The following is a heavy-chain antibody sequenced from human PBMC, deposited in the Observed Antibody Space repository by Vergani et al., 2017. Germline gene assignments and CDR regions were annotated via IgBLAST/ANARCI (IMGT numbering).Heavy chain of an antibody. CDR1: GITFSSYS. J-gene: IGHJ6*02. V-gene: IGHV3-48*01. Sequence: EVQLVESGGGLVQPGGSLRLSCAASGITFSSYSMNWVRQAPGKGLEWVSYISSSSSTIYYADSVKGRFTISRDNAKNSLYLQMNSLRAEDTAVYYCARDMSGSYLYYYYGMDVWGQGTTVTVSS. CDR2: ISSSSSTI. D-gene: IGHD1-26*01. CDR3: ARDMSGSYLYYYYGMDV.